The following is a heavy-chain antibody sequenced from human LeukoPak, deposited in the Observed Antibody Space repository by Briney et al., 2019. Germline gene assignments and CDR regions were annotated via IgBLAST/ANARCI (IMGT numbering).Heavy chain of an antibody. Sequence: ESMSLTRPVSGGSISSSCYDWGRPRHPPGKGREWIGSIYYRDGSTYDNPSLKSRVTISVDTSKNQFSLKLSSVTAADTAVYYCARGVDYWGQGTLVTVSS. CDR2: IYYRDGST. CDR1: GGSISSSCYD. J-gene: IGHJ4*02. CDR3: ARGVDY. V-gene: IGHV4-39*07.